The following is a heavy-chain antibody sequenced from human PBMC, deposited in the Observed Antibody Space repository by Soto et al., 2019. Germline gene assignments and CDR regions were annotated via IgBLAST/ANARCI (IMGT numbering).Heavy chain of an antibody. CDR3: ARDISRYNYGSPGP. D-gene: IGHD5-18*01. CDR2: ISSYSTTI. CDR1: GFTFSYYY. J-gene: IGHJ5*02. V-gene: IGHV3-11*01. Sequence: GGSLILSCAASGFTFSYYYMSWIRQAPGKGLEWVSYISSYSTTIYYADSVKGRFTISRDNAKNSLYLQMNSLRAEDTAVYYCARDISRYNYGSPGPWGQGTLVTVSS.